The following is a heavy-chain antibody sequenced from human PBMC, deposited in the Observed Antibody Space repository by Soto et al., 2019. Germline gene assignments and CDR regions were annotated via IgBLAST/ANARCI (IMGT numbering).Heavy chain of an antibody. V-gene: IGHV4-30-2*01. J-gene: IGHJ4*02. CDR3: ARVSRSWYYDSSGYYDGYYFDY. CDR2: IYHSGST. D-gene: IGHD3-22*01. Sequence: PSETLSLTCAVSGGSIGSGGYSWSWIRQPPGKGLEWIGYIYHSGSTYYNPSLKSRVTISVDRSKNQFSLKLSSVTAADTAVYYCARVSRSWYYDSSGYYDGYYFDYWGQGTLVTVSS. CDR1: GGSIGSGGYS.